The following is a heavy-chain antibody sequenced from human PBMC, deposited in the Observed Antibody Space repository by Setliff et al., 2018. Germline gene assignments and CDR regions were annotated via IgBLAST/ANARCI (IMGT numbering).Heavy chain of an antibody. D-gene: IGHD3-10*01. J-gene: IGHJ3*02. Sequence: SETLSLTCAVYDGSFSDYYWCWIRQPPGKGLEWIGEINHYGSTKYKSSLKSRVTISVDTSKNQFSLKLNSVTAADTAVYYCARRWNFGPYGSGIHDGFDMWGQGTMVTVSS. CDR2: INHYGST. V-gene: IGHV4-34*01. CDR3: ARRWNFGPYGSGIHDGFDM. CDR1: DGSFSDYY.